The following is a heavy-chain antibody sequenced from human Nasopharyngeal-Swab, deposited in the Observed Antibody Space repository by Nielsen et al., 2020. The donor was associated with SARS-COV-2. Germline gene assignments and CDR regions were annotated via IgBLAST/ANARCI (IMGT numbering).Heavy chain of an antibody. D-gene: IGHD5-18*01. CDR3: AKSVGYSYGPWDY. V-gene: IGHV3-23*01. J-gene: IGHJ4*02. CDR2: ISGSGGST. Sequence: WIRQPPGKGLEWVSAISGSGGSTYYADSVKGRFTISRDNSKNTLFLQMNSLRAEDTAVYYCAKSVGYSYGPWDYWGQGTRVTVSS.